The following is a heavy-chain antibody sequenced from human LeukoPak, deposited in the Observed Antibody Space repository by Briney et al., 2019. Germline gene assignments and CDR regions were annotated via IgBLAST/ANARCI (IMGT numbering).Heavy chain of an antibody. J-gene: IGHJ6*02. CDR1: RGTFSSYA. Sequence: GASVKVSCKASRGTFSSYAISWVRQAPGQGLEWMGGIIPIPGTANYAQRFQGRVTITADESTSTAYMELSSLRSEDTAVYYCATPRGYYYYGMDVWGQGTTVTVSS. V-gene: IGHV1-69*13. CDR3: ATPRGYYYYGMDV. D-gene: IGHD3-10*01. CDR2: IIPIPGTA.